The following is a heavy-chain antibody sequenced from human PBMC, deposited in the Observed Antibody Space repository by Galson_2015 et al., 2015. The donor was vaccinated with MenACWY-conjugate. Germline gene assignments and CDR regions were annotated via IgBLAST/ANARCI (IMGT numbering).Heavy chain of an antibody. D-gene: IGHD3-3*01. Sequence: QSGAEVKKPGESLKISCEVSGFSFTNNWIGWVRQMPGRGLEWMGIIYPAESHTRYSPSFQGQVTISADKSISTAYLQWSSLKASDTGMYFCARYLEYYFDYWGQGTLVTVSS. J-gene: IGHJ4*02. CDR2: IYPAESHT. CDR1: GFSFTNNW. CDR3: ARYLEYYFDY. V-gene: IGHV5-51*01.